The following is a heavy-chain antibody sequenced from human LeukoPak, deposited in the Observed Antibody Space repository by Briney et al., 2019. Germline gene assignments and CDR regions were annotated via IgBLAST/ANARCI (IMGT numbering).Heavy chain of an antibody. Sequence: SETLSLTCTVSGGSIRSGSYYWSWIRQPAGKGLEWIGRIYTSGSTNYNPSLKSRVTISVDTSKNQFSLKLSSVTAADTAVYYCARSTRYFDWLTRDYWGQGTLVTVSS. CDR1: GGSIRSGSYY. CDR2: IYTSGST. D-gene: IGHD3-9*01. CDR3: ARSTRYFDWLTRDY. V-gene: IGHV4-61*02. J-gene: IGHJ4*02.